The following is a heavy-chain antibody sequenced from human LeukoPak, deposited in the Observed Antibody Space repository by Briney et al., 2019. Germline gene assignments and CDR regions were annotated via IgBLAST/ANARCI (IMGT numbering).Heavy chain of an antibody. CDR1: GFTFDDYA. V-gene: IGHV3-23*01. CDR3: AKDTNQYRNFDY. CDR2: ISWNSGST. J-gene: IGHJ4*02. D-gene: IGHD1-14*01. Sequence: PGGPLRLSCAASGFTFDDYAMHWVRQAPGKGLEWVSGISWNSGSTYYADSVKGRFTISRDNSKNTLYLQMNSLRVEDTAVYYCAKDTNQYRNFDYWGQGTLVTVSS.